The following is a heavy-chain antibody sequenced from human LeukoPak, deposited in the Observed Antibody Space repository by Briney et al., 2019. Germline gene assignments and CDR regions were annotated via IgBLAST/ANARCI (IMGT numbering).Heavy chain of an antibody. CDR3: ARISSTTCPCVMDV. D-gene: IGHD2-2*01. V-gene: IGHV6-1*01. CDR2: TYYRSRWGN. CDR1: GDSVSSNSAA. J-gene: IGHJ6*02. Sequence: SQTLSLTCAISGDSVSSNSAAWNWVRQSPSRGLEWLGRTYYRSRWGNDYAISVKSRITINPDTSRNQFSLQLNSVTPEDTAVYYCARISSTTCPCVMDVWGQGTTVTVSS.